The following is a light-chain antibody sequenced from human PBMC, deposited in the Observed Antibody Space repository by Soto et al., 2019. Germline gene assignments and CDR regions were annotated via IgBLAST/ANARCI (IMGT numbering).Light chain of an antibody. CDR3: QPYGSSPWT. CDR1: QTVSSTY. Sequence: EIVLTQSPGTLSLSPGERATLSCRASQTVSSTYLAWYQRKPGQAPRLLLYGASTRATGIPDRFSGSGSGTAFPLTIGRLEPEDLAVYYCQPYGSSPWTFGQGTKVEI. V-gene: IGKV3-20*01. J-gene: IGKJ1*01. CDR2: GAS.